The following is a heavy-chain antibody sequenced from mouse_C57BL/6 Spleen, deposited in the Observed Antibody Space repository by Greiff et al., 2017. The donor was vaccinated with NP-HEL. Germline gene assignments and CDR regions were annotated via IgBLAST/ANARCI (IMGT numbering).Heavy chain of an antibody. Sequence: EVMLVESGGGLVKPGGSLKLSCAASGFTFSSYAMSWVRQTPEKRLEWVATIRDGGSYTYYPDNVKGRFTMSKDNAKNNLYLQLSHLKSEDTAMYYCARDPYGNGPFDDWGQGTTLTVSS. D-gene: IGHD2-1*01. CDR1: GFTFSSYA. J-gene: IGHJ2*01. CDR3: ARDPYGNGPFDD. V-gene: IGHV5-4*01. CDR2: IRDGGSYT.